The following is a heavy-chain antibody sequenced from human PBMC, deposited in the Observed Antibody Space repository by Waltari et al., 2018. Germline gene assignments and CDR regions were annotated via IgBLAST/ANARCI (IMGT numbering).Heavy chain of an antibody. D-gene: IGHD3-10*01. Sequence: QVQLVQSGAEVKKPGASVKVSCKVAGYTLTELSMHWVRQAPGKGVEWMGGFDSENSETIYAQKVPGRVTMTEDTATATAYMELSSLRSEDTAVYYCARVPMVRGVSHYYYDMDVWGQGTTVTVSS. CDR1: GYTLTELS. CDR2: FDSENSET. V-gene: IGHV1-24*01. CDR3: ARVPMVRGVSHYYYDMDV. J-gene: IGHJ6*02.